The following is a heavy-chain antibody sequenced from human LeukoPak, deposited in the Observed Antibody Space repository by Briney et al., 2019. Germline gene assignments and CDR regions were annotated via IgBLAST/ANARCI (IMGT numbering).Heavy chain of an antibody. CDR3: ARRPPTVVTLSRDALHI. CDR2: IYPADSDT. Sequence: GESLKISCKGSGYPFYNYWIGWVRQMPGKGLEWMGTIYPADSDTTYSPSFRGQVTISADKSINTAYLQLSSLKPSDTAMYYCARRPPTVVTLSRDALHIWGQGTMVIVSS. D-gene: IGHD4-23*01. V-gene: IGHV5-51*01. CDR1: GYPFYNYW. J-gene: IGHJ3*02.